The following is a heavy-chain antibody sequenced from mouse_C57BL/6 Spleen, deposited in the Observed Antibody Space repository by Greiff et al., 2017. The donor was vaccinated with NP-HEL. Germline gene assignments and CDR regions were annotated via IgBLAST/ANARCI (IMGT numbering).Heavy chain of an antibody. CDR2: ISDGGSYT. D-gene: IGHD1-1*01. Sequence: EVQLVESGGGLVKPGGSLKLSCAASGFTFSSYAMSWVRQTPEKRLEWVATISDGGSYTYYPDNVKGRFTISRDNAKNNLYLQMSHLKSEDTAMYYCARDVATVYAMDYWGQGTSVTVSS. CDR1: GFTFSSYA. J-gene: IGHJ4*01. CDR3: ARDVATVYAMDY. V-gene: IGHV5-4*01.